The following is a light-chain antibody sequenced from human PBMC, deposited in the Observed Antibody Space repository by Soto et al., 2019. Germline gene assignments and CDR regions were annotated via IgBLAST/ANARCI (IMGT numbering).Light chain of an antibody. CDR1: QSVSSY. V-gene: IGKV3-11*01. CDR3: QQRSNWPPKVT. J-gene: IGKJ3*01. Sequence: EIVLTQSPATLSLSPGERATLSCRASQSVSSYLAWYQQKPGQAPRLLIYDASNRATGIPARFSGSGSETDFTLTISSLEPEDVAVYYCQQRSNWPPKVTFGPGTKVDIK. CDR2: DAS.